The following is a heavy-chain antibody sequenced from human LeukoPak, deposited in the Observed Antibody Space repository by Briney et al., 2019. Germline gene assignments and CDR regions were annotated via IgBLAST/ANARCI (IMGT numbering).Heavy chain of an antibody. CDR3: ARGAPQYYYDSSGLFDY. J-gene: IGHJ4*02. V-gene: IGHV1-8*01. CDR1: GYTFTSYD. Sequence: ASVTVSCKASGYTFTSYDINWVRQATGQGLEWMGLMNPNSGNTGYAQKFQGRVTMTRNTSISTAYMELSSLRSEDTAVYYCARGAPQYYYDSSGLFDYWGQGTLVTVSS. D-gene: IGHD3-22*01. CDR2: MNPNSGNT.